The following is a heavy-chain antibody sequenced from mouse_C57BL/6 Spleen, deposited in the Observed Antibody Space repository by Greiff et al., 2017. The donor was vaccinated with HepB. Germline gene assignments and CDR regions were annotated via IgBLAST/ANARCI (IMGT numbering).Heavy chain of an antibody. CDR2: IYPGDGDT. J-gene: IGHJ1*03. D-gene: IGHD2-4*01. Sequence: VKLMESGPELVKPGASVKISCKASGYAFSSSWMNWVKQRPGKGLEWIGRIYPGDGDTNYNGKFKGKATLTADKSSSTAYMQLSSLTSEDSAVYVCATIYYDYDDFDVWGTGTTVTVSS. CDR3: ATIYYDYDDFDV. V-gene: IGHV1-82*01. CDR1: GYAFSSSW.